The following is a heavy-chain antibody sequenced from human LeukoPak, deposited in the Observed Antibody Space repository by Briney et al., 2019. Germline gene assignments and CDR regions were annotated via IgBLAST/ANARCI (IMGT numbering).Heavy chain of an antibody. CDR2: IHYSGNT. D-gene: IGHD3-10*01. V-gene: IGHV4-59*01. CDR3: AREANYYGSGSYFEGTFDY. Sequence: SETLSLTCSVSGGSISSYYWNWIRQPPGKGVEWIGYIHYSGNTNYNPSLKSRVTISVDTSKNEFSLKLTSVTAADTAVYYCAREANYYGSGSYFEGTFDYWGQGSLVTVSS. J-gene: IGHJ4*02. CDR1: GGSISSYY.